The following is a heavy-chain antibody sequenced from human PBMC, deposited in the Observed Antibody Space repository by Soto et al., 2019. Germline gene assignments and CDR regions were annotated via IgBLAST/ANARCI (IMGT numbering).Heavy chain of an antibody. CDR3: AKSLLFVDHGYMDV. CDR1: GGSLTSYS. Sequence: SVKVSCKASGGSLTSYSFTWVRQAPGQGLEWMGRIIPIQGKANYALKFQDRVTITADRSTRTVYMELTSLRPEDTAVYFCAKSLLFVDHGYMDVWGKGTTVTVSS. V-gene: IGHV1-69*02. D-gene: IGHD2-21*01. J-gene: IGHJ6*03. CDR2: IIPIQGKA.